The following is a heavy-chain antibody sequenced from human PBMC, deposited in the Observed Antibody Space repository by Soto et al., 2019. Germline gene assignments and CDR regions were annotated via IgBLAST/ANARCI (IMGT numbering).Heavy chain of an antibody. Sequence: GVSLRLSCAASGFTFSTYVMSWVRQAPGKGLEWVSAISGSAYYADSVKGRFTISRDNSKNTLYLQMNSLRAEDTAVYYCAKGDLTGLKQKYGMDVWGQGTTVTVSS. CDR3: AKGDLTGLKQKYGMDV. V-gene: IGHV3-23*01. D-gene: IGHD3-9*01. CDR2: ISGSA. J-gene: IGHJ6*02. CDR1: GFTFSTYV.